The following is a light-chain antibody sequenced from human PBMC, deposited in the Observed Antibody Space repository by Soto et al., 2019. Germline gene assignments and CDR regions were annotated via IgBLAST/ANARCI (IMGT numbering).Light chain of an antibody. CDR3: QQYKNWPLT. V-gene: IGKV3-15*01. CDR2: GAS. J-gene: IGKJ1*01. CDR1: QSVSSN. Sequence: EIVMTQSPATLSVSPGERATLSCRASQSVSSNLAWYQQKPGQAPRLLIYGASTRATGVAARFSGSGSGTEFTLTISSLQPEDFAVYHCQQYKNWPLTFGQGTKVEIK.